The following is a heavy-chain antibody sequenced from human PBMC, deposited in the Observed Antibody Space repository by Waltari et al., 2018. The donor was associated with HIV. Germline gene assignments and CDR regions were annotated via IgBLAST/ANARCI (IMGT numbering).Heavy chain of an antibody. CDR2: INLNGSEK. CDR3: ARGWADY. V-gene: IGHV3-7*01. J-gene: IGHJ4*02. Sequence: EVQLVESGGDLVQPGGSLRLSCAVSGFTFTTYWMRWVRQAPGKGLEWVANINLNGSEKYYVDSVKGRFTISRDNAKNSLFLQMNSLRAEDSGIYYCARGWADYWGQGTLVTVSS. CDR1: GFTFTTYW.